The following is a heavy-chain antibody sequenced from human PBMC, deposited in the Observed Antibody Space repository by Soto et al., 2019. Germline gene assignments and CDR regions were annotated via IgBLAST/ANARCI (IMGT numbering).Heavy chain of an antibody. CDR2: IYPGDSDT. CDR3: ARGFWGGDSNMYYYSVRDV. J-gene: IGHJ6*04. Sequence: GESLKISCKGSGYSFTSYWIGWVRQMPGKGLEWMGIIYPGDSDTRYSPSFQGQVTISADKSISTAYLQWSSLKASDTAMYYCARGFWGGDSNMYYYSVRDVWGKGPRFTVPS. D-gene: IGHD2-21*02. CDR1: GYSFTSYW. V-gene: IGHV5-51*01.